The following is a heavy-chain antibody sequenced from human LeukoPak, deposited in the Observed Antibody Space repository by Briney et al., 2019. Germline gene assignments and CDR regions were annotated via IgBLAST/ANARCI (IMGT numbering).Heavy chain of an antibody. Sequence: GGSLRLSCAASGFTFSSYSMNWVRKAPGKGLEWVSYISGSSGNIDYADSVKGRFTVSRDNAENSLYLQMNSLRDEDTAVYYCARDLNWAFDYWGQGTLVTVSS. CDR1: GFTFSSYS. V-gene: IGHV3-48*02. D-gene: IGHD7-27*01. J-gene: IGHJ4*02. CDR2: ISGSSGNI. CDR3: ARDLNWAFDY.